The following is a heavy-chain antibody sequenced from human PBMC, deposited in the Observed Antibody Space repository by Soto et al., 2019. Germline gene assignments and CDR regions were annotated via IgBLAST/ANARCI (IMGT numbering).Heavy chain of an antibody. CDR1: GLTFGTYT. CDR3: ARVMCGDCSTYYYYSMDV. D-gene: IGHD2-21*02. CDR2: IGTTSSYI. V-gene: IGHV3-21*01. J-gene: IGHJ6*02. Sequence: EVQLVESGGGRVKPGGPLRLSWAALGLTFGTYTMNWVPKAPGKGREGAPSIGTTSSYIYYADSVRGRFTISRDNARDSLYLQMSSLRAEDTAVYYCARVMCGDCSTYYYYSMDVWGQGTTVTVSS.